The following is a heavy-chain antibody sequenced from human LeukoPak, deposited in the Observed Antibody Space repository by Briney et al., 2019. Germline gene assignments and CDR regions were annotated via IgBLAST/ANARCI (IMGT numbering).Heavy chain of an antibody. CDR3: ARDSVESYIVDY. V-gene: IGHV3-74*01. Sequence: GGSLRLSCAASGFTFSSYWMHWVRQAPGKGPVWVARTNRGGSSTDYADSVKGRFTISKDNAKNTLYLLMNSLRVEDTAVYYCARDSVESYIVDYWGQGTLVTVSS. CDR2: TNRGGSST. CDR1: GFTFSSYW. J-gene: IGHJ4*02. D-gene: IGHD1-1*01.